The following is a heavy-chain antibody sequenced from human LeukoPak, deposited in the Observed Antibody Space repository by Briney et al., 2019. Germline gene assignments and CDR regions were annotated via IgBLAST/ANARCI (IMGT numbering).Heavy chain of an antibody. Sequence: SETLSLTCAVYGAAYNAYYWSWIRQLPGKGLEWIGDIDHRGTATYHPSLKSRLTISADASKNQFSLKLNSVTDADTAVYYCAVGITILGVAASFDSWGQGNLVIVSS. CDR1: GAAYNAYY. V-gene: IGHV4-34*01. D-gene: IGHD3-3*01. CDR2: IDHRGTA. J-gene: IGHJ4*02. CDR3: AVGITILGVAASFDS.